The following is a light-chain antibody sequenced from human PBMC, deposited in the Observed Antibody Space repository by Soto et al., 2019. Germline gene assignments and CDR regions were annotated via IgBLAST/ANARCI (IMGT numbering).Light chain of an antibody. CDR2: SNN. V-gene: IGLV1-44*01. J-gene: IGLJ1*01. Sequence: QSVLTQPPSASGTPGQRVTISCSGSSSKIGSNTVNWYQQLPGTAPKLLIYSNNQRPSGVPDRFSGSKSGTSASLAISGLQSEDAADYYCAAWDDSLNGFYVFGTGTKLTVL. CDR3: AAWDDSLNGFYV. CDR1: SSKIGSNT.